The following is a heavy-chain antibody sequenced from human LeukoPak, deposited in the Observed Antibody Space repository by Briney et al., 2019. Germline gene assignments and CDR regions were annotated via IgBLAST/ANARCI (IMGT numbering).Heavy chain of an antibody. CDR3: ARANGAGTTSYYYYMDV. Sequence: SVKVSCKASGGTFSSYAISWVRQAPGQGLEWMGGIIPIFGTANYAQKFQGRVTITADESTSTAYMELSSLRSEDTAVYYCARANGAGTTSYYYYMDVWGKGTTVTISS. CDR1: GGTFSSYA. V-gene: IGHV1-69*13. D-gene: IGHD2/OR15-2a*01. CDR2: IIPIFGTA. J-gene: IGHJ6*03.